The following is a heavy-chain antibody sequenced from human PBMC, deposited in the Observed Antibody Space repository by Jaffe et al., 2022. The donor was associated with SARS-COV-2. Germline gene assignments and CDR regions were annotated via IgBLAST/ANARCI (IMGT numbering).Heavy chain of an antibody. CDR3: ATSPRIYSGTYYAYYRYDMDV. D-gene: IGHD1-26*01. V-gene: IGHV4-34*01. CDR1: GGSFSGHY. Sequence: QVQVQQWGAGLLKPSETLSLTCAVSGGSFSGHYWSWIRQSPGKGLEWIGEVTKSGGTNYNPSLESRVTISLDTARNQLSLKLTSVTAADTAVYYCATSPRIYSGTYYAYYRYDMDVWGKGTTVSVSS. CDR2: VTKSGGT. J-gene: IGHJ6*03.